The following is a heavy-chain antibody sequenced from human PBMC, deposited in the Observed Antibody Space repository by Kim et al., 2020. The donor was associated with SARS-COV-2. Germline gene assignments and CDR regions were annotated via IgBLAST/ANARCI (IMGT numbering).Heavy chain of an antibody. CDR2: IIPIFGTA. V-gene: IGHV1-69*13. Sequence: SVKVSCKASGGTFSSYAISWVRQAPGQGLEWMGGIIPIFGTANYAQKFQGRVTITADESTSTAYMELSSLRSEDTAVYYWARAPISSSWRVYYYYGMDVWGQGTTVPVSS. CDR3: ARAPISSSWRVYYYYGMDV. D-gene: IGHD6-13*01. J-gene: IGHJ6*02. CDR1: GGTFSSYA.